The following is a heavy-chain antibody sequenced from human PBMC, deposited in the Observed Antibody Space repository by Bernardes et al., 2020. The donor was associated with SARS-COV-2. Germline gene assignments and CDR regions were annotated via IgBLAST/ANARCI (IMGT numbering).Heavy chain of an antibody. Sequence: GGSLRLSCAASGFSFDDYAMHWVRQTPGKGLEWVSLISGDGGSKYYADSVKGRFTISRDSSKRSLYLQMSSLRTEDTALYYCAKDVEPFYDALTGYPNNWGQGTLVTVSS. D-gene: IGHD3-9*01. CDR3: AKDVEPFYDALTGYPNN. V-gene: IGHV3-43*02. CDR1: GFSFDDYA. J-gene: IGHJ4*02. CDR2: ISGDGGSK.